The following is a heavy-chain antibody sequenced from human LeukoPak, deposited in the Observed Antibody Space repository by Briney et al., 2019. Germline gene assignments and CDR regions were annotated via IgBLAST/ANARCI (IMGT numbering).Heavy chain of an antibody. D-gene: IGHD3-22*01. J-gene: IGHJ4*02. V-gene: IGHV4-34*01. Sequence: SETLSLTCAVYGGSFSGYYWSWLRQPPGKGLEWIGEINHSGSTNYNPSLKSRVTISVDTSKNQFSLKLSSVTAADTAVCYCARGYDSSGSRWYYFDYWGQGTLVTVSS. CDR3: ARGYDSSGSRWYYFDY. CDR1: GGSFSGYY. CDR2: INHSGST.